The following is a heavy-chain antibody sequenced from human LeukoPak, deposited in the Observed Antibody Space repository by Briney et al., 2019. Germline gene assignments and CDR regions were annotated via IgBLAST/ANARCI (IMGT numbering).Heavy chain of an antibody. V-gene: IGHV3-49*04. Sequence: GGSLRLSCRASGFTFGDYALSWVRQAPGKGLEWVGFIRSKAYGGTPDYAASVKGRFTISRDDSKSIAYLLMSSLKTEDTAVYYCTRYIAAAGIYFDYWGQGTLLTVSS. D-gene: IGHD6-13*01. CDR1: GFTFGDYA. J-gene: IGHJ4*02. CDR2: IRSKAYGGTP. CDR3: TRYIAAAGIYFDY.